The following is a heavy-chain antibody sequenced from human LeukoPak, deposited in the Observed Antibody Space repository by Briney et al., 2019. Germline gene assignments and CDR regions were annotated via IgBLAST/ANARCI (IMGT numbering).Heavy chain of an antibody. CDR1: GGSISSSNYY. CDR3: ARGLWFGDENPPYFDY. V-gene: IGHV4-61*02. D-gene: IGHD3-10*01. CDR2: IYTSEST. J-gene: IGHJ4*02. Sequence: PSETLSLTCSVSGGSISSSNYYWSWIRQPAGKGLEWIGRIYTSESTNYNPSLKSRVTISVDTSRKQFSLKLSSVTAADTAVYYCARGLWFGDENPPYFDYWGQGILVTVSS.